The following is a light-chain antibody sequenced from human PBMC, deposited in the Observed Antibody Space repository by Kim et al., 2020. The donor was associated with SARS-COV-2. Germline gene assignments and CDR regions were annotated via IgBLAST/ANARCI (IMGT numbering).Light chain of an antibody. J-gene: IGKJ4*01. CDR3: QHDA. Sequence: PADVSASAGERITLSCGASQNIGYNVAWYQVRSGQAPRLIIYSASTRATGIPARISGSGSGTDVTLTISNLQSEDFEVYYCQHDAFGGGTKVDIK. CDR1: QNIGYN. CDR2: SAS. V-gene: IGKV3-15*01.